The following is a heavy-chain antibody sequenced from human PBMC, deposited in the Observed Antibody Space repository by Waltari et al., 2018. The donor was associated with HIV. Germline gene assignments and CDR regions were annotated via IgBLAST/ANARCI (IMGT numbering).Heavy chain of an antibody. CDR3: ARGGFYGSGSKVN. Sequence: EVQLVESGGGLVQPGGSLRLSCAASGFTFSSYWMSWVRQAPGKGLEWVANIKQDGSEKYYVDSVNCRFTISRDNAENSLYLQMNSLRAEDTAVYYCARGGFYGSGSKVNWGQGTLVTVSS. J-gene: IGHJ4*02. D-gene: IGHD3-10*01. CDR2: IKQDGSEK. CDR1: GFTFSSYW. V-gene: IGHV3-7*04.